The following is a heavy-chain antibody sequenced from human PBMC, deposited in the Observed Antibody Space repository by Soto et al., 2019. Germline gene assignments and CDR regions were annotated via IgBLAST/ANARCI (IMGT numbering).Heavy chain of an antibody. CDR2: INSNTGST. CDR3: ARGAAANLPQIAY. Sequence: QVQLVQSGAEVKKPGASVKVSCTASGYTFTAYYMHWVRQAPGQGLEYMGRINSNTGSTKYAQKFQGWVTMTRDTPINPAYMELSRLTSDDTAVYYCARGAAANLPQIAYWGQGTLVTVSS. D-gene: IGHD2-2*01. CDR1: GYTFTAYY. J-gene: IGHJ4*02. V-gene: IGHV1-2*04.